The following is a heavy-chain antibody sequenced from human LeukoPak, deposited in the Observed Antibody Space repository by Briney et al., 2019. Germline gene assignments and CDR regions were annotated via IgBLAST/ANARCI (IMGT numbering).Heavy chain of an antibody. D-gene: IGHD1-1*01. V-gene: IGHV1-2*02. CDR1: GYTFTSYY. Sequence: GASVKVSCKASGYTFTSYYMHWVRQAPGQGLEWMGWINPNSGGTNYAQKFQGRVTMTSDTSTSTVYMELSSLKSEDTAVYFCARVGTGAATADYWGQGTLVTVSS. J-gene: IGHJ4*02. CDR3: ARVGTGAATADY. CDR2: INPNSGGT.